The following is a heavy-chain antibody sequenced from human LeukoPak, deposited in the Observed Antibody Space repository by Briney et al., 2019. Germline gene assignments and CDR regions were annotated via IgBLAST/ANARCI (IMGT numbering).Heavy chain of an antibody. D-gene: IGHD3-22*01. J-gene: IGHJ4*02. CDR3: ARARSNPRGSGYYVY. Sequence: GGSLRLSCAASGFTFSTYNMHWVRQAPGKGLEWVAVISYDGNDKYYADSVKGRFTISRDNSKNTLYLQMNSLRAEDTAVYYCARARSNPRGSGYYVYWGQGTLVTVSS. V-gene: IGHV3-30*03. CDR1: GFTFSTYN. CDR2: ISYDGNDK.